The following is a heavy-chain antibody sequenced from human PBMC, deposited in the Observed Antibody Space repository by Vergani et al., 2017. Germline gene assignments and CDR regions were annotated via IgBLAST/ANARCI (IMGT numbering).Heavy chain of an antibody. J-gene: IGHJ4*02. CDR1: GFRFSSYG. CDR3: AKAPGYSSSWFDY. V-gene: IGHV3-33*06. Sequence: QVQLVESGGGVVQPGRSLRLSCAASGFRFSSYGMNWVRQAPGKGLEWVAVIWYDGSNKYYADSVKGRFTISRDNSQNTVYLQMNSLRVDDTAVYYCAKAPGYSSSWFDYWGEGTLVTVSS. CDR2: IWYDGSNK. D-gene: IGHD6-13*01.